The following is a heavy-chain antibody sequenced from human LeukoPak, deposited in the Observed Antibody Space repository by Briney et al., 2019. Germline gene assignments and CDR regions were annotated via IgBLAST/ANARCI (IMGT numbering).Heavy chain of an antibody. CDR2: INHSGST. Sequence: KASETLSLTCAVYGGSFSGRYWTWIRQPPGKGLEWIGEINHSGSTNYNPSLKSRVTISVDTSKNQFSLKVSSVTAADTAVYYCARVKDPGGYYYYYYMDIWGKGNTVTVSS. V-gene: IGHV4-34*01. CDR3: ARVKDPGGYYYYYYMDI. CDR1: GGSFSGRY. J-gene: IGHJ6*03. D-gene: IGHD3-16*01.